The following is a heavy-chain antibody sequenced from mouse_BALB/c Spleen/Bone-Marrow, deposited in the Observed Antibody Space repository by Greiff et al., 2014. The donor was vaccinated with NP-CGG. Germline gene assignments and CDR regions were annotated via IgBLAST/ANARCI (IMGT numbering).Heavy chain of an antibody. CDR3: AHDAPFAY. J-gene: IGHJ3*01. D-gene: IGHD2-3*01. Sequence: VQLQQSGAELVKPGASVKLSCTTSGFNIKDTYIHWVKQRPEQGLEWIGRIDPANGNSKYDPEFQGKATITADTSSNTAYLHLSSQTSEDTAVYSCAHDAPFAYWGQGTLVTVSA. CDR1: GFNIKDTY. CDR2: IDPANGNS. V-gene: IGHV14-3*02.